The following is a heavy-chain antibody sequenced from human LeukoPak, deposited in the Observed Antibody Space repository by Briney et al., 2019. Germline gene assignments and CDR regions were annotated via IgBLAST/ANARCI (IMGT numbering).Heavy chain of an antibody. CDR2: ISRSDGST. D-gene: IGHD2-2*01. CDR3: AKAACSYSSVSCYYYNYMDV. CDR1: GFTFNSYA. Sequence: GGSLRLSCAASGFTFNSYAMSWVRQAPGKGLEWVSAISRSDGSTYHADPVKGRFTISRDNSKNTLYLQMNGLRAEDTAVYYCAKAACSYSSVSCYYYNYMDVWGKGTTVTVSS. V-gene: IGHV3-23*01. J-gene: IGHJ6*03.